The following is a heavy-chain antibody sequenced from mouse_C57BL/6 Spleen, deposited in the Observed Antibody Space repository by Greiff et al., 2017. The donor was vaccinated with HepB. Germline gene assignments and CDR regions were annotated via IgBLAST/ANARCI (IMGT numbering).Heavy chain of an antibody. V-gene: IGHV1-15*01. CDR1: GYTFTDYE. CDR2: IDPETGGT. J-gene: IGHJ3*01. D-gene: IGHD4-1*01. Sequence: VKLMESGAELVRPGASVTLSCKASGYTFTDYEMHWVKQTPVHGLEWIGAIDPETGGTAYNQKFKGKAILTADKSSSTAYMKLRSLTSEDSAVYYCTRWLTGTGGFAYWGQGTLVTVSA. CDR3: TRWLTGTGGFAY.